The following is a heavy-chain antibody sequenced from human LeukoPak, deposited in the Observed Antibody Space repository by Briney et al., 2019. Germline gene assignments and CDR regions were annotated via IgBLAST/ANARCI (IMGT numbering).Heavy chain of an antibody. CDR1: GFTFSSYA. CDR3: AKGSSGWYAEYFQY. CDR2: ISGSGGST. D-gene: IGHD6-19*01. V-gene: IGHV3-23*01. Sequence: GGSLRLSCVATGFTFSSYAMSWVRQAPGKGLEWVSVISGSGGSTYYADSVKGRFTISRDNSKNTVYLQMNSLRAEDTAVYYCAKGSSGWYAEYFQYWGQGTLVTVSS. J-gene: IGHJ1*01.